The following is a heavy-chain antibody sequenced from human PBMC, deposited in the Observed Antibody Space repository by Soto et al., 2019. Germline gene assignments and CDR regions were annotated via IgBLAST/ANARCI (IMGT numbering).Heavy chain of an antibody. CDR2: ISYDGSNK. V-gene: IGHV3-30-3*01. CDR3: ARGAPPDY. J-gene: IGHJ4*02. CDR1: GFLFSTYA. Sequence: QGQLVESGGGVVQPGRSLRLSCAASGFLFSTYAMYWVRQVPGKGLAWVAVISYDGSNKYYADSVKGRFTISRDDSKNTLYLQMNSLRPEDTGLYYCARGAPPDYWGQGTLVTVSS.